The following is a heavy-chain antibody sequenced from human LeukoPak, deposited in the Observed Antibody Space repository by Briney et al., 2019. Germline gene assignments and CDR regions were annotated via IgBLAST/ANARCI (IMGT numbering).Heavy chain of an antibody. J-gene: IGHJ4*02. D-gene: IGHD3-10*01. CDR1: GGSISSGGYY. CDR3: ASTSITMVRGVIITAQFDY. Sequence: SQTLSLTCTVSGGSISSGGYYWSWIRQHPGKGLEWIGYIYYSGSTYYNPSLKSRVTISVDTSKNQFSLKLRSVTAADTAVYYCASTSITMVRGVIITAQFDYWGQGTLVTVSS. CDR2: IYYSGST. V-gene: IGHV4-31*03.